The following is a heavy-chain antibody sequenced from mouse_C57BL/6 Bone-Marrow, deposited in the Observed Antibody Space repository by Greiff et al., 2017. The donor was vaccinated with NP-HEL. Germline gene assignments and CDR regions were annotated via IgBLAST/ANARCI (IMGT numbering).Heavy chain of an antibody. V-gene: IGHV10-1*01. CDR2: IRSKSNNYAT. CDR1: GFSFNTYA. J-gene: IGHJ4*01. D-gene: IGHD2-1*01. CDR3: VRHLLKGYAMDY. Sequence: EVQLQESGGGLVQPKGSLKLSCAASGFSFNTYAMNWVRQAPGKGLEWVARIRSKSNNYATYYADSVKDRFTISRDDSESMLYLQMNNLKTEDTAMYYCVRHLLKGYAMDYWGQGTSVTVSS.